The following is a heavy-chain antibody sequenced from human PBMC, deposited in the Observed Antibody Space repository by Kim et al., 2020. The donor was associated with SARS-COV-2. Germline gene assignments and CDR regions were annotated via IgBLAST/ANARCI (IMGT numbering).Heavy chain of an antibody. D-gene: IGHD3-10*01. CDR1: GFTFGDYA. CDR3: AKDIYYGSGSYYGGFDY. CDR2: ISWNSGSI. J-gene: IGHJ4*02. V-gene: IGHV3-9*01. Sequence: GGSLRLSCAASGFTFGDYAMHWVRQAPGKGLEWVSGISWNSGSIGYADSVKGRFTISRDNAKNSLYLQMNSLRAEDTALYYCAKDIYYGSGSYYGGFDYWGQGTLVTVSS.